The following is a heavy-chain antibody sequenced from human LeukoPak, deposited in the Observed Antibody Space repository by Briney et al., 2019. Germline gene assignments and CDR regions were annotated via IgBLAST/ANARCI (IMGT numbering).Heavy chain of an antibody. D-gene: IGHD1-26*01. Sequence: ASLTVSCKASGYAFTGYYMHWVRQAPGQGLEWMGRINPNSGGTNYAQKFQGRVTMTRDTSISTAYMELSRLRSDDTAVYYCARDREGTDYFDYWGQGTLVTVSS. CDR1: GYAFTGYY. CDR2: INPNSGGT. CDR3: ARDREGTDYFDY. J-gene: IGHJ4*02. V-gene: IGHV1-2*06.